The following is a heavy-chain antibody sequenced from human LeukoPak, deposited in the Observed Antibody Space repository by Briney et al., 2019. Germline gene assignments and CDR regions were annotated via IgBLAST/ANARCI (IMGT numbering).Heavy chain of an antibody. CDR3: ARSITIFGVVID. CDR2: IIPIFGTA. CDR1: GGTFSIYA. J-gene: IGHJ4*02. D-gene: IGHD3-3*01. V-gene: IGHV1-69*01. Sequence: SVKVSCKASGGTFSIYAISWVRQAPGQGLEWMGGIIPIFGTANYAQKFQGRVTITADESTSTAYMELSSLRSEDTAVYYCARSITIFGVVIDWGQGTLVTVSS.